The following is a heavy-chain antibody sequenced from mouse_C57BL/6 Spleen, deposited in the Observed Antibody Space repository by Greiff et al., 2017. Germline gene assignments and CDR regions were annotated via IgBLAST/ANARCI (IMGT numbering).Heavy chain of an antibody. CDR1: GYAFSSYW. J-gene: IGHJ2*01. Sequence: VQLQQSGAELVKPGASVKISCKASGYAFSSYWMNWVKQRPGKGLEWIGQIYPGDGDTNYNGKFKGKATLTADKSSSTAYMQLSSLTSEDSAVYFCARLGYYGNYFDYWGQGTTLTVSS. CDR2: IYPGDGDT. CDR3: ARLGYYGNYFDY. D-gene: IGHD2-1*01. V-gene: IGHV1-80*01.